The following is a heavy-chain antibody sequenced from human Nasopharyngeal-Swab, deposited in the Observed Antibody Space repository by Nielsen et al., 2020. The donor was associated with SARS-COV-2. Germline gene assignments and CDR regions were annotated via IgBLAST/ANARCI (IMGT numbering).Heavy chain of an antibody. CDR2: INRDGSST. Sequence: GASLKISCAGSGFTFSSYWMHWVRPAPGKGLVWVPRINRDGSSTSHADSVKVRFTISRDNAKNTLYLQMNSLRAADTAVYYCARVVCSGGSCYQNRYYFDYWGQGTLVTVSS. CDR1: GFTFSSYW. V-gene: IGHV3-74*01. J-gene: IGHJ4*02. D-gene: IGHD2-15*01. CDR3: ARVVCSGGSCYQNRYYFDY.